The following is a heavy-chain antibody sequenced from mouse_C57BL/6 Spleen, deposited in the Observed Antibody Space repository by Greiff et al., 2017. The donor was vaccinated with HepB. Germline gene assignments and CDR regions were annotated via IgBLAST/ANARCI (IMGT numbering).Heavy chain of an antibody. CDR2: IYPSDSET. D-gene: IGHD4-1*01. Sequence: VKLMESGAELVRPGSSVKLSCKASGYTFTSYWMDWVKQRPGQGLEWIGNIYPSDSETHYNQKFKDKATLTVDKSSSTAYMQLSSLTSEDSAVYYCARSGTFRDAYWGQGTLVTVSA. J-gene: IGHJ3*01. V-gene: IGHV1-61*01. CDR3: ARSGTFRDAY. CDR1: GYTFTSYW.